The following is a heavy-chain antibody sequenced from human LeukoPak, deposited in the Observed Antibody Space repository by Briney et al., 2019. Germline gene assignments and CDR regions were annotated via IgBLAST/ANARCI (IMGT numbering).Heavy chain of an antibody. D-gene: IGHD6-19*01. CDR3: ARAGSSGWYGKY. Sequence: GGSLRLSCAASGFTFSSYTMNWVRQAPGKGLEWVSSISSSGGTIYYADSVKGRFTISRDNANNSVYLQMNSLREEDTAIYYCARAGSSGWYGKYWGQGTLVTVSS. V-gene: IGHV3-48*02. CDR2: ISSSGGTI. CDR1: GFTFSSYT. J-gene: IGHJ4*02.